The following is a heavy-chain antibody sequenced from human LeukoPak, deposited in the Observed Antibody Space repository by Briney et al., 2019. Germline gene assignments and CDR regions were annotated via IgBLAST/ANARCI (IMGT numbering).Heavy chain of an antibody. CDR1: GYTFTGYG. Sequence: ASVKVSCKASGYTFTGYGISWVRQAPGQGLEWMGWISAYNGNTNYAQKLQGRVTMTTDTSTSTAYMELRSLRSDDTAVYYCARDRIFITGTTEPWFYWGQGTLVTVSS. CDR3: ARDRIFITGTTEPWFY. CDR2: ISAYNGNT. D-gene: IGHD1-7*01. V-gene: IGHV1-18*01. J-gene: IGHJ4*02.